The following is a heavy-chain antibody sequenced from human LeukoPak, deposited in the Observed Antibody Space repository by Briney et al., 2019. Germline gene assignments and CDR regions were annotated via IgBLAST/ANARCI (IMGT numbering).Heavy chain of an antibody. CDR2: ISSSGNTI. J-gene: IGHJ6*03. D-gene: IGHD6-13*01. CDR3: ARRISDSSWYDPYYYYYMDV. Sequence: PGGSLRLSCAASGFTFSSYEMNWVRQAPGKGLEWVSYISSSGNTIYYADSVKGRFTISRDNAKNSLYLQMNSLRAEDTAVYYCARRISDSSWYDPYYYYYMDVWGKGTTVTISS. CDR1: GFTFSSYE. V-gene: IGHV3-48*03.